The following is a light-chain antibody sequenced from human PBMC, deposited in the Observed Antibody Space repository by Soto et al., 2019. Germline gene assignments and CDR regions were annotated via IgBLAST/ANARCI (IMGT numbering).Light chain of an antibody. V-gene: IGKV3-11*01. CDR3: LQRSNWPPYT. CDR1: QRVSSY. CDR2: DAS. Sequence: EIVLTQSPATLSLSPGERATLACRASQRVSSYLAWYQQNPGQAPRLLIYDASNRATGIPARFSGSVAGTDFTLTISSLVPEDFAVYSCLQRSNWPPYTFGQGTKLEIK. J-gene: IGKJ2*01.